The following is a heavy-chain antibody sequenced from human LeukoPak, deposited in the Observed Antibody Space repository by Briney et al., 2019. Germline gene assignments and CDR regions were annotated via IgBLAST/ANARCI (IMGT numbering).Heavy chain of an antibody. CDR2: INQDGGTK. D-gene: IGHD2-15*01. Sequence: PGGSLRLSGVASGFSFTSYWMSWVRQAPGKGLKFVANINQDGGTKNYVDSVKGRFTISRDNAENSLYLQMSSLRAEDTALYYCARDPGWSSFDIWGQGIMVTVSS. CDR3: ARDPGWSSFDI. J-gene: IGHJ3*02. CDR1: GFSFTSYW. V-gene: IGHV3-7*01.